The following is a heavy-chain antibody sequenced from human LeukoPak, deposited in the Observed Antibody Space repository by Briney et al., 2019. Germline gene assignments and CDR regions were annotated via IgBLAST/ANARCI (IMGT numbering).Heavy chain of an antibody. Sequence: GGSLRLSCAASGFTFSSYAMHWVRQAPGKGPEWEAVISYDGSNKYYADSVKGRFTISRDNSKNTLYLQMNSLRAEDTAVYYCARDSMIVVGGFDYWGQGTLVTVSS. V-gene: IGHV3-30-3*01. CDR3: ARDSMIVVGGFDY. CDR1: GFTFSSYA. J-gene: IGHJ4*02. CDR2: ISYDGSNK. D-gene: IGHD3-22*01.